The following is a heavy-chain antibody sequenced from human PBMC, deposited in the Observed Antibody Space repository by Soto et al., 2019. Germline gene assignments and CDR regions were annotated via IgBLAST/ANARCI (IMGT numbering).Heavy chain of an antibody. CDR2: ISGSGGST. CDR3: AKSRTPYYDFWSGYIHPYFDY. V-gene: IGHV3-23*01. D-gene: IGHD3-3*01. Sequence: GGSLRLSCAASGFTFSSYAMSWVRQAPGKGLEWVSAISGSGGSTYYADSVKGRFTISRDNSKNTLYLQMNSLRAEDTAVYYCAKSRTPYYDFWSGYIHPYFDYWGQGTLVTVSS. CDR1: GFTFSSYA. J-gene: IGHJ4*02.